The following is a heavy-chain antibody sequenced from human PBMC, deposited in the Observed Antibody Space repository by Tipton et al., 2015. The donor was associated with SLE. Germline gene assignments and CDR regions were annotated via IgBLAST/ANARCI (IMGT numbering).Heavy chain of an antibody. CDR1: GFTFSRYA. CDR2: ISYDGSNK. V-gene: IGHV3-30*18. D-gene: IGHD3-3*01. J-gene: IGHJ3*02. CDR3: AKDLFSTIFGVVASHGGFDI. Sequence: QVQLVQSGGGVVQPGRSLRLSCAASGFTFSRYAMHWVRQAPGKGLEWVSLISYDGSNKYYADSVKGRFTISRDNSKNTLYLQMNSLRAEDTAVYFCAKDLFSTIFGVVASHGGFDIWGQGTMVTVSS.